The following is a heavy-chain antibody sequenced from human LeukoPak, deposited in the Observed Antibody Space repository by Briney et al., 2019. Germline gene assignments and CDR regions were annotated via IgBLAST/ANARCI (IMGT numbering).Heavy chain of an antibody. CDR1: GYTFTTND. J-gene: IGHJ5*02. V-gene: IGHV1-18*01. D-gene: IGHD2-2*01. CDR3: ARDRSCSSTSCYFDP. CDR2: ISTNNGNT. Sequence: ASVKVSCKAYGYTFTTNDISWVRQAPGQGLEWMGWISTNNGNTNYAQKLQGRVTMTTDTSTSTAYMELRSLRSDDTAVYYCARDRSCSSTSCYFDPWGQGTLVTVSS.